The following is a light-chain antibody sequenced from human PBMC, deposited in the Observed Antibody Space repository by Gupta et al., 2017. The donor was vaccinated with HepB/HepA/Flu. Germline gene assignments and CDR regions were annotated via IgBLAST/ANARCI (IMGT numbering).Light chain of an antibody. CDR1: QSVSSN. CDR3: QQQNNWTPFT. J-gene: IGKJ3*01. V-gene: IGKV3-15*01. CDR2: GAS. Sequence: ELVMTQSPVPLSVSPGESTTRSCSASQSVSSNLALYQQKPGQAPRLLLYGASSRATGIPARCIGSGSWTEFSLIIISLLSADDAVFYCQQQNNWTPFTFGPGTKVDIK.